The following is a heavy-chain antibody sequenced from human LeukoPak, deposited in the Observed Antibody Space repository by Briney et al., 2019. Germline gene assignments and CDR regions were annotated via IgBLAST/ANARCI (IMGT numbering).Heavy chain of an antibody. CDR3: AREWQGGIAAAGTRIEGDY. V-gene: IGHV3-9*01. CDR2: ITWNSDDM. D-gene: IGHD6-13*01. Sequence: GRSLRLSCAASGFTFDGYGMYWVRQAPGKGLEWVSGITWNSDDMAYADSVKGRFTISRDNAENSLFLQMNSLRVEDTAVYYCAREWQGGIAAAGTRIEGDYWGQGTLVAVSS. J-gene: IGHJ4*02. CDR1: GFTFDGYG.